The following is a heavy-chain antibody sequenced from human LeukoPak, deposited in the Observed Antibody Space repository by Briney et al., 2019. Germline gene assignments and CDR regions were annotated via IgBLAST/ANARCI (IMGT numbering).Heavy chain of an antibody. CDR3: TREGVYSPDGSGYHRDAFDI. Sequence: ASVKVSCKASGYTFTGYYMHWVRQAPGQGLEWMGRIIPILNVANFAQKFQGRVTITADKSTNTAHMELSSLRSEDTAVYYCTREGVYSPDGSGYHRDAFDIWGQGTVVTVSS. D-gene: IGHD3-22*01. V-gene: IGHV1-69*04. J-gene: IGHJ3*02. CDR2: IIPILNVA. CDR1: GYTFTGYY.